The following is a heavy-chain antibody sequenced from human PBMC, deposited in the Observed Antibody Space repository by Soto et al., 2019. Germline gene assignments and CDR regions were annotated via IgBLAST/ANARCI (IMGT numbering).Heavy chain of an antibody. Sequence: GGSVRLSCAASGFPVSINYMSWVRQSPGKGLEWVSFIYSGGSTYYADSVKGRFTISRDNSKNTLYLQMNSLRAEDTAVYYCERDRLGIVVVPAATQYYYYDYGMDVWGQGTTVTVSS. CDR2: IYSGGST. CDR3: ERDRLGIVVVPAATQYYYYDYGMDV. CDR1: GFPVSINY. V-gene: IGHV3-53*01. J-gene: IGHJ6*02. D-gene: IGHD2-2*01.